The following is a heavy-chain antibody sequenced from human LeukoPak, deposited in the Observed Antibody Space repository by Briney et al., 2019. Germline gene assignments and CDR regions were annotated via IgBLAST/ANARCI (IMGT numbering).Heavy chain of an antibody. CDR3: AREGVVVAATLNWFDP. CDR1: GYTFTSYY. J-gene: IGHJ5*02. Sequence: GASVKVSCKASGYTFTSYYMHWVRQAPGQGLEWMGIINPSGGSTSYAQKFQGRVTMTRDMSTSTVYMELSSLRSEDTAVYYCAREGVVVAATLNWFDPWGQGTLVTVSS. D-gene: IGHD2-15*01. CDR2: INPSGGST. V-gene: IGHV1-46*01.